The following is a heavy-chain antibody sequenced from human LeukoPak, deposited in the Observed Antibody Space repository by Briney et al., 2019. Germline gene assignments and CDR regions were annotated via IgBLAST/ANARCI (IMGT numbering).Heavy chain of an antibody. J-gene: IGHJ4*02. Sequence: ASVKVSCEVSGYTLTELSMHWVRQAPGKGLEWMGRFAPEDGETIYAQTLQGRVTMTEDTSTDTAYMELSSLRSEDTAVYYCATEALDDSDSYFEYWGQGTLVTVSS. D-gene: IGHD3-10*01. CDR1: GYTLTELS. V-gene: IGHV1-24*01. CDR3: ATEALDDSDSYFEY. CDR2: FAPEDGET.